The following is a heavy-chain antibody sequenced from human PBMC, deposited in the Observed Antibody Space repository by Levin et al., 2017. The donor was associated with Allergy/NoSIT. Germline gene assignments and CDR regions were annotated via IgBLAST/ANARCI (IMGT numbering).Heavy chain of an antibody. CDR2: IYWDDDK. J-gene: IGHJ4*02. CDR1: GFSLSTSGVG. Sequence: SGPTLVKPTQTLTLTCTFSGFSLSTSGVGVGWIRQPPGKALEWLALIYWDDDKRYSPSLKRRLTITTDTSKNQVVLTMTNMDPVDTATYYCAHIVWFGELSGSFDYWGQGTLVTVSS. CDR3: AHIVWFGELSGSFDY. D-gene: IGHD3-10*01. V-gene: IGHV2-5*02.